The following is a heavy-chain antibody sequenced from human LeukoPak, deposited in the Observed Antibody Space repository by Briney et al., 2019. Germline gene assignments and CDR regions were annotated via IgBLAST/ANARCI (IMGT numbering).Heavy chain of an antibody. J-gene: IGHJ4*02. CDR2: IKQNGREK. D-gene: IGHD1-7*01. V-gene: IGHV3-7*01. CDR3: ARWEIRGTAHQLDY. Sequence: GGSLTLSCAPSGFTFSSYWMSWVRQPPGKGREWVANIKQNGREKYYEDSVKGRFTHSRDNAKNSMYLQMNSLRAEDTAVYYCARWEIRGTAHQLDYWGQGTLVTVSS. CDR1: GFTFSSYW.